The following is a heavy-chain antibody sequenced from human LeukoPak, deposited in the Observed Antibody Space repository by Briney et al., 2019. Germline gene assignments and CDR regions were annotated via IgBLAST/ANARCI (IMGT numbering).Heavy chain of an antibody. J-gene: IGHJ4*02. V-gene: IGHV4-59*01. CDR1: GGSISSDY. CDR3: ARNTAALSHTTI. Sequence: SETLSLTCTVSGGSISSDYWSWIRQSPGKGLEWIGYIYYSGTTSYNPSLKSRVTISLDTSKNQFSLKLSSVTAADTAVYYCARNTAALSHTTIWGQGTLVTVFS. CDR2: IYYSGTT. D-gene: IGHD6-13*01.